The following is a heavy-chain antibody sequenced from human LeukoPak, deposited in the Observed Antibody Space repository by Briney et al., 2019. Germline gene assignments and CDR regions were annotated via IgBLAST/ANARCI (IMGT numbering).Heavy chain of an antibody. D-gene: IGHD3-22*01. CDR3: AKDRSYYYDSSATYPGDY. Sequence: PGGSLRLSCAASGFTFSSYGMHWVRQAPGKGLEWVAVIWYDGSNKYFADSVKGRFTISRDNSKNTLYLQMNSLRAEDTAVYYCAKDRSYYYDSSATYPGDYWGQGTLVTVSS. J-gene: IGHJ4*02. V-gene: IGHV3-33*06. CDR1: GFTFSSYG. CDR2: IWYDGSNK.